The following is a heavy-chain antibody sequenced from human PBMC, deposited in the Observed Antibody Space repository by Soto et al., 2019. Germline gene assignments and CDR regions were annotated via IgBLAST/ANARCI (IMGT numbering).Heavy chain of an antibody. CDR3: ARVFSSRWYFDY. J-gene: IGHJ4*02. CDR1: GFSFSSYS. CDR2: IGTSGDYI. V-gene: IGHV3-21*01. D-gene: IGHD6-13*01. Sequence: EVHLVESGGGLVKPGGSLRLSCAASGFSFSSYSMTWVRLAPGKGLEWVSSIGTSGDYIYYADSVKGRFTFSRDNAKNSLYLQVNSVRAWDTAVYYCARVFSSRWYFDYWGQGTLVTVSS.